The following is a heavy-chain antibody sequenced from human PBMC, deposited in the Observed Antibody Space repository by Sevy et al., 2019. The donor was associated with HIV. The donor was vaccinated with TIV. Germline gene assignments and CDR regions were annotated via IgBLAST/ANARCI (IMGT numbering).Heavy chain of an antibody. J-gene: IGHJ4*02. Sequence: GGSLRLSCSASGFTFSSYAMHWVRQAPGKGLEYVSAISSNGGTTYYADSVKGRFTISRDNSKNTLYLQMSSLRAEDTAVYYCVKGKEGSGYSRVPFDYWGQGTLVTVSS. CDR2: ISSNGGTT. V-gene: IGHV3-64D*06. CDR1: GFTFSSYA. CDR3: VKGKEGSGYSRVPFDY. D-gene: IGHD6-13*01.